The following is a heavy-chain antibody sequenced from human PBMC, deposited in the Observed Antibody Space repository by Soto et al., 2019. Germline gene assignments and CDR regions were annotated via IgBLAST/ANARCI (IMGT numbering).Heavy chain of an antibody. J-gene: IGHJ4*02. CDR3: ARARAECSSSFSYYFAS. CDR2: ISVHTGDT. D-gene: IGHD6-6*01. Sequence: QVQLVQSGSEVKKPGASVKVSCKASGYTFATYGITWVRQAPGQGLEWVAWISVHTGDTKYAQKLQGRVTLTTDTFTTTAYMELRGLTSDDTAIYYRARARAECSSSFSYYFASWGQGTLVTVSS. V-gene: IGHV1-18*01. CDR1: GYTFATYG.